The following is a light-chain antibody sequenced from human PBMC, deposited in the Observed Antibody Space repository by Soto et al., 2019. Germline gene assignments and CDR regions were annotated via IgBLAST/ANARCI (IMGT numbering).Light chain of an antibody. V-gene: IGKV1-39*01. CDR1: QTIGTY. Sequence: DIQMTQSPSSLSASVGERVTITCRASQTIGTYVNWYRQKSGAAPELLIYDASTLQSGVPSRFRGGASGTDFTLTISSLQLDDFATYYCQQSYNTPLTFGQGTKVDIK. CDR3: QQSYNTPLT. CDR2: DAS. J-gene: IGKJ1*01.